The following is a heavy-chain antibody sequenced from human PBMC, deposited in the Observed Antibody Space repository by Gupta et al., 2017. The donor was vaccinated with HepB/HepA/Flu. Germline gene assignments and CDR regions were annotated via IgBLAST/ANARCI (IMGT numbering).Heavy chain of an antibody. J-gene: IGHJ4*02. Sequence: EMQLLESGGGLVQPGGSLRLSCAASGFTFSSYAMSWVRQAPGKGLEWVSAISGSGGSTYYADSVKGRFTISRDNSKNTLYLQMNSLRAEDTAVYYCAYLGDDFWSGYQFDYWGQGTLVTVSS. CDR2: ISGSGGST. CDR1: GFTFSSYA. D-gene: IGHD3-3*01. CDR3: AYLGDDFWSGYQFDY. V-gene: IGHV3-23*01.